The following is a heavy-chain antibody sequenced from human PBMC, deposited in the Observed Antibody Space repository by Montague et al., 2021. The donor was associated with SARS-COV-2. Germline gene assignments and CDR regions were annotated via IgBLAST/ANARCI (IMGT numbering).Heavy chain of an antibody. CDR1: GGSFNNYY. CDR3: ARGQRQSFSVFGVLAGGPELKCYGLDV. Sequence: SETLSLTCAVYGGSFNNYYWTWIRQAPGKGLEWIGEIDQGGATNYSPAFRSRLTLSVDTSKKQFSLKLNSVTAADTAVYFCARGQRQSFSVFGVLAGGPELKCYGLDVWGLGTTVTVS. J-gene: IGHJ6*02. V-gene: IGHV4-34*01. D-gene: IGHD3-3*01. CDR2: IDQGGAT.